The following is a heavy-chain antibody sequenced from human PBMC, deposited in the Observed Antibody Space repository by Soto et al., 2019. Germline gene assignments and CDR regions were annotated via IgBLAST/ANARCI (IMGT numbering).Heavy chain of an antibody. CDR1: GGSFSGYY. CDR2: INHSGST. CDR3: ARGNGPSGYDFGYWVDY. J-gene: IGHJ4*02. V-gene: IGHV4-34*01. Sequence: ETLSLTCAVYGGSFSGYYCSWTRQPPGKGLEWIGEINHSGSTNYNPSLKSRVTILVDTSKNQFSLKLSSVTAADTAVYYCARGNGPSGYDFGYWVDYWGQGTLVTVSS. D-gene: IGHD5-12*01.